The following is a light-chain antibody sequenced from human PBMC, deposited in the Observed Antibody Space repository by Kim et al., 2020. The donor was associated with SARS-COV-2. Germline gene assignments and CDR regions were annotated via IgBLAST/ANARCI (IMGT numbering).Light chain of an antibody. CDR3: QQYGSSPQVT. V-gene: IGKV3-20*01. J-gene: IGKJ4*01. CDR2: GTS. Sequence: PGERATLSCRASQSVSSSYLAWYQQKPGQAPRLLIYGTSSRATGIPDRFSGSGSGTDFTLTISRLEPEDFAVYYCQQYGSSPQVTFGGGTKVDIK. CDR1: QSVSSSY.